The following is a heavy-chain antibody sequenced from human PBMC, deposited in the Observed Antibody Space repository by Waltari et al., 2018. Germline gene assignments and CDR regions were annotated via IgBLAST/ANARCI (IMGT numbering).Heavy chain of an antibody. CDR1: GGTFSSYA. CDR2: IIPIFGTA. V-gene: IGHV1-69*13. J-gene: IGHJ4*02. Sequence: QVQLVQSGAEVKKPGSSVTVSCKASGGTFSSYAISWVRQAPGQGLEWMGGIIPIFGTANYAQKFQGRVTITADESTSTAYMELSSLRSEDTAVYYCATPKGSNSWYFFDYFDYWGQGTLVTVSS. D-gene: IGHD6-13*01. CDR3: ATPKGSNSWYFFDYFDY.